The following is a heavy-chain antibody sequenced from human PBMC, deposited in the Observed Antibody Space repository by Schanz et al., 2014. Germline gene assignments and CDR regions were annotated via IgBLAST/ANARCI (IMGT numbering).Heavy chain of an antibody. D-gene: IGHD3-3*01. J-gene: IGHJ6*02. V-gene: IGHV1-2*02. Sequence: QVQLVQSAAEVKKPGASVKVSCKASGYSFTGYYIHWVRQAPGQGLEWMAWINPDSGGTNYAQKFQGRVTMTRDMSINTAYMELSRLRSDDSAVYYCASDFWSGYSHYYYGLDVWGQGTTVTVSS. CDR1: GYSFTGYY. CDR2: INPDSGGT. CDR3: ASDFWSGYSHYYYGLDV.